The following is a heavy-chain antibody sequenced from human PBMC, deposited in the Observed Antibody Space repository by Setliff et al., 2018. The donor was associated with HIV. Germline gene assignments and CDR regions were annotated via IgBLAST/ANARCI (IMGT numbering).Heavy chain of an antibody. J-gene: IGHJ6*02. Sequence: SETLSLTCEVYGGSFSDYYYTWIRQSPGKGLEWIGEINHSANTMDNASLKGRVTLSVDASKSQFSLKLSSVIAADTAVYYCARIFGDQGYYYGMDVWGQGTTVTVSS. CDR3: ARIFGDQGYYYGMDV. CDR1: GGSFSDYY. D-gene: IGHD3-3*01. V-gene: IGHV4-34*10. CDR2: INHSANT.